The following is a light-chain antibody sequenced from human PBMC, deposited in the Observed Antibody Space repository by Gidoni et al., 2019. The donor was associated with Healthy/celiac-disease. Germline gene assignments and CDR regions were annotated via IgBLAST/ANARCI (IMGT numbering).Light chain of an antibody. CDR1: NSGSKN. CDR2: RDS. J-gene: IGLJ2*01. Sequence: SYEVTQPLSVSVALGQTARITCGGNNSGSKNVHWYQQKPGQAPVLVIYRDSNRPSGIPERFSGSNSGNTATLTISRAQAGDETDYFCQVWDSSTVVFGGGTKLTVL. V-gene: IGLV3-9*01. CDR3: QVWDSSTVV.